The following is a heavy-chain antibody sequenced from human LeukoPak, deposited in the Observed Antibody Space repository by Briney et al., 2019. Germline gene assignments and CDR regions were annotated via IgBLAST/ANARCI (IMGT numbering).Heavy chain of an antibody. V-gene: IGHV3-23*01. J-gene: IGHJ4*02. CDR1: GFTFSIYA. Sequence: TGGSLRLSCAASGFTFSIYAMSWVRQAPGKGLQWVSSITSRGESTWYVDSVKGRFTITRDNSENTLYLQMHSLRAKDTAVYYCARDRPNYYGSDGHYYRRDGDYWGRGTLVSVSS. CDR3: ARDRPNYYGSDGHYYRRDGDY. D-gene: IGHD3-22*01. CDR2: ITSRGEST.